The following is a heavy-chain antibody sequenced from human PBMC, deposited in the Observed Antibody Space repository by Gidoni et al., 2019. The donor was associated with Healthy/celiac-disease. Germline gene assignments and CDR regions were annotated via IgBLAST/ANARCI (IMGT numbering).Heavy chain of an antibody. CDR1: GFTFSSYA. Sequence: QVPLLESGGGVVQPGRSLTLSWAASGFTFSSYAMHWVRQAPVKGLEWVAVISDDGSNKYYADSVKGRFTISRDNSKNTLYLQMNSLRAEDTGVYYCARVSDYGDYDYWGQGTLVTVSS. D-gene: IGHD4-17*01. CDR2: ISDDGSNK. J-gene: IGHJ4*02. CDR3: ARVSDYGDYDY. V-gene: IGHV3-30*04.